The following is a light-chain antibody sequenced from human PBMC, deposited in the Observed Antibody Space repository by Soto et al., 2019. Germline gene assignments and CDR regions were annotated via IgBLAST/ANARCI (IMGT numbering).Light chain of an antibody. V-gene: IGKV3D-20*02. CDR3: HQRRQWPLT. CDR1: QSVRSGH. J-gene: IGKJ4*01. Sequence: ESVLTQSPGTLSLSPGDRATLSCRASQSVRSGHLAWYQQKPDQAPRLVIYDASTRATGIPARFSGSGSGTDFTLTISSLKSEDFAVYYCHQRRQWPLTFGGGTKVEI. CDR2: DAS.